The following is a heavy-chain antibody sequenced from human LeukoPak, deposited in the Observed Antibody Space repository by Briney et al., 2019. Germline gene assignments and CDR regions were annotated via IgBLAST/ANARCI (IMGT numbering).Heavy chain of an antibody. CDR1: GGSISSYY. Sequence: SETLSLTCTGSGGSISSYYWSWIRQPPGKGLEWIGYIHYSGSTNYNPSLKSRVTISVDTSKNQFSLKLSSVTAADTAVFYCARGNVVVTARRNYYYYMDVWGKGTTVTVSS. V-gene: IGHV4-59*01. J-gene: IGHJ6*03. CDR2: IHYSGST. D-gene: IGHD2-21*02. CDR3: ARGNVVVTARRNYYYYMDV.